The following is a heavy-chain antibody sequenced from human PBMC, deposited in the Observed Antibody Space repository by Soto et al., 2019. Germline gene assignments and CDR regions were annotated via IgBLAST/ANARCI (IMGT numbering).Heavy chain of an antibody. Sequence: QVQLQESGPGLVKPSETLSLTCTVSGGSISSYYWSWIRQPPGKGLEWIGYIYYSGSTNYNPSLNSRVTISVDTTKNQFSLKLSSVTAADTAVYSGARLNSGWYGGGYWGQGTLVTVSS. CDR2: IYYSGST. J-gene: IGHJ4*02. D-gene: IGHD6-19*01. V-gene: IGHV4-59*08. CDR1: GGSISSYY. CDR3: ARLNSGWYGGGY.